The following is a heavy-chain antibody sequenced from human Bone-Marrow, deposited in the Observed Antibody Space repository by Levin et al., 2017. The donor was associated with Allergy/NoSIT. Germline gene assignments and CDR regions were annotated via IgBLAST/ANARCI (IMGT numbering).Heavy chain of an antibody. V-gene: IGHV3-21*01. D-gene: IGHD2-8*01. Sequence: SCAASGFTFSSYTMNWVRQAPGKGLEWVSSINNSSSYIYYADSVKGRFAISRDNAKNSLYLQMNSLRAEDTAVYYCARAALQVLMVYAEDYYAMDVWGQGTTVTVSS. CDR1: GFTFSSYT. CDR2: INNSSSYI. CDR3: ARAALQVLMVYAEDYYAMDV. J-gene: IGHJ6*02.